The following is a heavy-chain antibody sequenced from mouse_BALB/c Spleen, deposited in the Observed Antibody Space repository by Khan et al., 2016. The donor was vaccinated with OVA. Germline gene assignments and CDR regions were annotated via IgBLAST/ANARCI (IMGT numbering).Heavy chain of an antibody. CDR1: GYTFTSYT. D-gene: IGHD2-14*01. J-gene: IGHJ3*01. Sequence: QVQLKQSGAELARPGASVKMSCKASGYTFTSYTIHWIKKRPGQGLEWIGYINPSNGYTNYNQKFKDKATLTTDKSSTTAYLQLSSLTSDDSAVYSCVRDGAYQRNDGWCAYWGQGTLVTVSA. V-gene: IGHV1-4*01. CDR2: INPSNGYT. CDR3: VRDGAYQRNDGWCAY.